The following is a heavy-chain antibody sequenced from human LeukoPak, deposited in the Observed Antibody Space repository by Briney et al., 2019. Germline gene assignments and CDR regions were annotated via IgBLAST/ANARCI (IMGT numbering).Heavy chain of an antibody. D-gene: IGHD3-3*01. J-gene: IGHJ5*01. Sequence: SETLSLTCTVSGDSFRSYYWSWIRQPPGRGLEWIGYIYYSGSTNYNPSLKSRVTLSVDTSKHQFSLKLNSVTAADTAVYYCARGRNLEWFDYWGQGTLVTVSS. V-gene: IGHV4-59*01. CDR2: IYYSGST. CDR1: GDSFRSYY. CDR3: ARGRNLEWFDY.